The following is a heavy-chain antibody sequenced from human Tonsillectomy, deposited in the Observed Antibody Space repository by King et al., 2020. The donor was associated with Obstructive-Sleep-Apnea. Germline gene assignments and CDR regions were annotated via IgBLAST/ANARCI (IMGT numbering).Heavy chain of an antibody. V-gene: IGHV4-30-2*01. CDR1: GGSISSGGYS. CDR3: VRGYYDSSGYPDALDI. CDR2: VYHSGSP. J-gene: IGHJ3*02. Sequence: QLQESGSGLVKTSQTLSLACAVSGGSISSGGYSWSLIRQPPGKGLEWIGYVYHSGSPYYNPSLRSRVTISVDRSKTQFSLRLSSLTAADTAVYYCVRGYYDSSGYPDALDIWGQGTMVIVSS. D-gene: IGHD3-22*01.